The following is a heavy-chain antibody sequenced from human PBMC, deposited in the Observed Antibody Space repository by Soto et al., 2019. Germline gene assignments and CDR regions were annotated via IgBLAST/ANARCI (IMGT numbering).Heavy chain of an antibody. J-gene: IGHJ4*02. CDR2: INPNSGGT. Sequence: ASVKVSCKASGYTFTGYHMHWVRHAPGQGLEWMGWINPNSGGTNYAQKFQGRVTMTRNTSISTAYMELSSLRSEDTAVYYCARGRGSGYHFDYWGQGTLVTVSS. CDR3: ARGRGSGYHFDY. D-gene: IGHD3-22*01. V-gene: IGHV1-2*02. CDR1: GYTFTGYH.